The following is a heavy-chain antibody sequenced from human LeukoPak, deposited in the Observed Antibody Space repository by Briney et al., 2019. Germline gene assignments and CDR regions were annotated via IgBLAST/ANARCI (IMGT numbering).Heavy chain of an antibody. Sequence: PAGGTLRLSCAASGFTFSSYGMSWVRQAPGKGLEWVSAISGSGGSTYYADSVKGRFTISRDNAKNSLYLQLNSLRAEDTAVYYCARDQWNYYYYMDVWGKGTTVTVSS. CDR3: ARDQWNYYYYMDV. V-gene: IGHV3-23*01. CDR1: GFTFSSYG. CDR2: ISGSGGST. J-gene: IGHJ6*03. D-gene: IGHD2-8*01.